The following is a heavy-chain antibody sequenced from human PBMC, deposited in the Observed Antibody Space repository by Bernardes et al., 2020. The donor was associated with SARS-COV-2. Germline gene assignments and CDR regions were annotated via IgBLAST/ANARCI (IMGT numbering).Heavy chain of an antibody. J-gene: IGHJ4*02. CDR2: ITQSGST. V-gene: IGHV4-34*01. D-gene: IGHD3-22*01. CDR1: GGSLSDYS. Sequence: SEALSLTCAGYGGSLSDYSWSWIRQAPGKGLEWIGEITQSGSTKYNPSLGRRLTISLDTAKNQFSLKLSSVTAADTAVYYCARGASGVDMILVVIGFSYYFDSWGQGTPVTVSS. CDR3: ARGASGVDMILVVIGFSYYFDS.